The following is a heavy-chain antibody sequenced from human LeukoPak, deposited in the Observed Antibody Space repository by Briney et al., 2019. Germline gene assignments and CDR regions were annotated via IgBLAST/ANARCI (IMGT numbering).Heavy chain of an antibody. D-gene: IGHD2/OR15-2a*01. CDR1: GGSIIGHW. V-gene: IGHV4-59*08. J-gene: IGHJ4*02. CDR2: IFYSGGST. Sequence: SETLSLTCTVSGGSIIGHWWSWIRQPPGKGLEWIGDIFYSGGSTNYNPSLKGRLTMSLDTSKNQFSLKLTSVTAADTAMYYCARRNTADASIDFWGQGTLVTASS. CDR3: ARRNTADASIDF.